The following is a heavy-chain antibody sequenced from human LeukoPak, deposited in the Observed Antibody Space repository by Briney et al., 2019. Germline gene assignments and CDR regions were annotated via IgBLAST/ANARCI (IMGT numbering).Heavy chain of an antibody. Sequence: PVASVKVSCKASGGTFSSYAISWVRQAPGQGLEWMGGIIPIFGTANYAQKFQGRVTITADKSTSTAYMELSSLRSEDTAVYYCARDDVRGFYYFDYWGQGTLVTVSS. CDR1: GGTFSSYA. CDR2: IIPIFGTA. V-gene: IGHV1-69*06. CDR3: ARDDVRGFYYFDY. J-gene: IGHJ4*02. D-gene: IGHD2/OR15-2a*01.